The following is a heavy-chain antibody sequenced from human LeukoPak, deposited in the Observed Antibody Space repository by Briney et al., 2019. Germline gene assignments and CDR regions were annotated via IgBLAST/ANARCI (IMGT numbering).Heavy chain of an antibody. Sequence: PGGSLRLSCAASGFTFSNAWMSWVRQAPGKGLEWVSSVSESGSNRYYADSVKGRFSISRDNSKNMLYLQMGSLRAEDTATYYCANRHDSSGYFFNYWGQGTLVTVSS. V-gene: IGHV3-23*01. CDR3: ANRHDSSGYFFNY. CDR1: GFTFSNAW. D-gene: IGHD3-22*01. CDR2: VSESGSNR. J-gene: IGHJ4*02.